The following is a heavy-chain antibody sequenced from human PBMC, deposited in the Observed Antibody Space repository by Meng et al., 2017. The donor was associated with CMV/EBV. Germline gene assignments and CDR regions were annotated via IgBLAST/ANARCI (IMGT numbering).Heavy chain of an antibody. Sequence: ASVKVSCKASGYTFTSYGISWVRQAPGQGLEWMGWISAYNGNTNYAQKLQGRVTMTTDTSTSTAYMELRSLRSDDTAVYYCARGDTVTTGGGFGTHHGGLFDYWGQGTLVTVSS. CDR3: ARGDTVTTGGGFGTHHGGLFDY. CDR2: ISAYNGNT. J-gene: IGHJ4*02. CDR1: GYTFTSYG. V-gene: IGHV1-18*01. D-gene: IGHD4-11*01.